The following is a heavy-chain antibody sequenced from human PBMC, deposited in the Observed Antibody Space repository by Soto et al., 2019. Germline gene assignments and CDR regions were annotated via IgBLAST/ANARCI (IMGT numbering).Heavy chain of an antibody. D-gene: IGHD1-1*01. V-gene: IGHV4-4*02. CDR2: IYHSGST. CDR1: GGSISSSNW. J-gene: IGHJ6*02. Sequence: SETLSLTCAVSGGSISSSNWWRWVRQPPGKGLEWIGEIYHSGSTNYNPSLKRRVTLSVDKSKNQFSLKRSSVTPADTAVYYCASPAWNDDGDYYYGMDVWGQGTTVSVSS. CDR3: ASPAWNDDGDYYYGMDV.